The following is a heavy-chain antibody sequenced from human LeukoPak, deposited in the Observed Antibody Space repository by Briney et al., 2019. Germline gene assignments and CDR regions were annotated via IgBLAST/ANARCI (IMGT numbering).Heavy chain of an antibody. D-gene: IGHD5-24*01. J-gene: IGHJ4*02. V-gene: IGHV3-7*01. CDR2: IKQDGSGK. CDR1: GFTFSNSA. Sequence: PGGSLRLSCSASGFTFSNSAMHWVRQAPGKGLEWVANIKQDGSGKYYVDSVKGRFTISRDNAKNSLYLQMNSLRAEDTAVYYCARIGRWLQSRGKYYFDYWGQGTLVTVSS. CDR3: ARIGRWLQSRGKYYFDY.